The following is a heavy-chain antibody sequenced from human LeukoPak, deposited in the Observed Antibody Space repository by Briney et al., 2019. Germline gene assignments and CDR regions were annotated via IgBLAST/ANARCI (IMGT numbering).Heavy chain of an antibody. CDR3: ARSGKYADYYYYMDV. Sequence: SETLSLTCDVYGGSFSGYDWHWIRQPPGKGLEWIGEINHSGSTNYNPSLKSRVTISVDTSKNQFSLKLSSVTAADTAVYYCARSGKYADYYYYMDVWGKGTTVTVSS. V-gene: IGHV4-34*01. CDR2: INHSGST. D-gene: IGHD2-2*01. CDR1: GGSFSGYD. J-gene: IGHJ6*03.